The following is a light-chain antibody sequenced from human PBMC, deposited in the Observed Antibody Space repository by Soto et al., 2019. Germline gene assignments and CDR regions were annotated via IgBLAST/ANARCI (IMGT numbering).Light chain of an antibody. V-gene: IGKV1-39*01. J-gene: IGKJ5*01. CDR3: QKIYSIPIT. Sequence: DIQMTQSPSSLSASVGDRVTITCRASQSIGNYLNWYQQKPGKAPKLLIYAASSLQSGVPSRFSGSVSGTDFTLNISSLKTEDLATYYCQKIYSIPITFGQGTRLEIK. CDR2: AAS. CDR1: QSIGNY.